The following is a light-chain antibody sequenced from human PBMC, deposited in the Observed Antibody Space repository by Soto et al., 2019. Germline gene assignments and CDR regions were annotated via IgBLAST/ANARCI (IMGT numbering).Light chain of an antibody. CDR1: SGDVGGYKY. J-gene: IGLJ1*01. CDR3: SSYTGTSTYV. CDR2: DVS. V-gene: IGLV2-14*01. Sequence: QSALTQPASVSGSPGQSIAISCTGTSGDVGGYKYVSWYQQHPGKAPKLVIYDVSNRPSGVSDRFSGSKSGNTASLTISGLQAEDEGDFYCSSYTGTSTYVFGTGTKVTVL.